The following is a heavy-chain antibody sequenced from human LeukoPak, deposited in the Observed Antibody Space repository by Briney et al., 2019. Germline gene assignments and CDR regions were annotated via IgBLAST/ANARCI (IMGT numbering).Heavy chain of an antibody. D-gene: IGHD2-15*01. Sequence: ASVKVSCKASGYTFSGYYMHWVRQAPGQGLEWMGWINPNSGGTNYAQKFQGRVTMTRDTSISTAYMELSRLRSDDTAVYYCARIPCSGGSCYLNWFDPWGQGTLVTVSS. J-gene: IGHJ5*02. CDR1: GYTFSGYY. V-gene: IGHV1-2*02. CDR2: INPNSGGT. CDR3: ARIPCSGGSCYLNWFDP.